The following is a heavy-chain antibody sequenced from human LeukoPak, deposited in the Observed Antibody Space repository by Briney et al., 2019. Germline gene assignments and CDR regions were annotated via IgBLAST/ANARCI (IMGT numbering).Heavy chain of an antibody. CDR3: ARERSGSYYENFDY. Sequence: SETLSLTCTGAGGSSSSSRYYWGWIRQPPGKGLEWIGSIYYSGSTYYNPSLKSRVTISVDTSKNQFSLKLSSVTAADTAVYYCARERSGSYYENFDYWGQGTLVTVSS. CDR2: IYYSGST. J-gene: IGHJ4*02. V-gene: IGHV4-39*02. CDR1: GGSSSSSRYY. D-gene: IGHD3-10*01.